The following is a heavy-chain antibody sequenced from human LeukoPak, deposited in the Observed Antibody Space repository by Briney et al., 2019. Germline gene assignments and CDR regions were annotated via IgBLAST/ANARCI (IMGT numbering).Heavy chain of an antibody. CDR2: IKQDGIEK. CDR1: GFTLSNHW. D-gene: IGHD5-24*01. Sequence: PGGSLRLSCAASGFTLSNHWMNWVRQAPGKGLECVANIKQDGIEKYYLDSVKGRFTISRDNAKNSVYLQMNSLRVEDTAVYYCVRGWAVDLWGQGTLVTVS. J-gene: IGHJ4*02. V-gene: IGHV3-7*01. CDR3: VRGWAVDL.